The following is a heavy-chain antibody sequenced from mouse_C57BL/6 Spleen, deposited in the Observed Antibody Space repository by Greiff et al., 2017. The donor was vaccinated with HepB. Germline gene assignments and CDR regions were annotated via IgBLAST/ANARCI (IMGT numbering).Heavy chain of an antibody. D-gene: IGHD1-1*01. CDR2: ISSGGSYT. CDR3: ARGGVVASH. V-gene: IGHV5-6*01. Sequence: DVQLVESGGDLVKPGGSLKLSCAASGFTFSSYGMSWVRQTPDKRLEWVATISSGGSYTYYPDSVKGRFTISRDNAKNTLYLQMSSLKSEDTAMYYCARGGVVASHWGQGTTLTVSS. J-gene: IGHJ2*01. CDR1: GFTFSSYG.